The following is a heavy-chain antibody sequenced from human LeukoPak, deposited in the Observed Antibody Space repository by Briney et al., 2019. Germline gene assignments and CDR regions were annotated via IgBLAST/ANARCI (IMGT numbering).Heavy chain of an antibody. J-gene: IGHJ3*02. D-gene: IGHD1-20*01. CDR1: GDSIIGHY. Sequence: SETLSLTCSVSGDSIIGHYWSWIRQPTGKALEWLGYIYHSGSTKYNPSLESRVTISVDTSKNQFSLKVSSVTAADTAMYHCARHISGSVAFDIWGQGTMVTVSS. CDR2: IYHSGST. CDR3: ARHISGSVAFDI. V-gene: IGHV4-59*08.